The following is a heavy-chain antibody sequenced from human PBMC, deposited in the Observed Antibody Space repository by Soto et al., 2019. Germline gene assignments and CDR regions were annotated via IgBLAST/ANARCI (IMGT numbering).Heavy chain of an antibody. J-gene: IGHJ6*02. CDR2: ISSSSSTI. CDR3: ARDGFGAYYYYGMDV. CDR1: GFTFSSYS. D-gene: IGHD3-16*01. V-gene: IGHV3-48*02. Sequence: GGSLRLSCAASGFTFSSYSMNWVRQAPGKGLEWVSYISSSSSTIYYADSVKGRFTISRDNAKNSLYLQMNSLRDEDTAVYYCARDGFGAYYYYGMDVWGQGTTVTVSS.